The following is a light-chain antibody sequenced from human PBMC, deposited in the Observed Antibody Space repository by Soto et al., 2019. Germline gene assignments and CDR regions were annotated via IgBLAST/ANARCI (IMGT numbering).Light chain of an antibody. Sequence: QAVVSQPPSASGTPGQRVTISCSGSSSNIGRNYVYWYQQFPGTAPKLLIFKNDQRPSGVPDRFSVSKSGTSASLAISGLRSEDAADYYCATWDASLSGWVFGGGTKLTVL. V-gene: IGLV1-47*01. CDR3: ATWDASLSGWV. CDR1: SSNIGRNY. CDR2: KND. J-gene: IGLJ3*02.